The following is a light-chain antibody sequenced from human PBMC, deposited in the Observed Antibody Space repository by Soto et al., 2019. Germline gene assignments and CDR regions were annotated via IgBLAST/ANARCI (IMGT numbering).Light chain of an antibody. J-gene: IGKJ3*01. CDR3: QQSYSLPFT. V-gene: IGKV1-39*01. Sequence: DIQMTQSPSSLSASVGDGVTITCRASQRISTYLNWYQLKPGKAPKLLIYTASTLQGGVPSRFSGSGSGTDFTLTISSLQPEDSATYYCQQSYSLPFTFGPGTKVDI. CDR1: QRISTY. CDR2: TAS.